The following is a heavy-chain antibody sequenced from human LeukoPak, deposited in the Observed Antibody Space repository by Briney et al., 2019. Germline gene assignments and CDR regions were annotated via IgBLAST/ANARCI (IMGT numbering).Heavy chain of an antibody. CDR3: ARGHLVIVGATGVALDI. J-gene: IGHJ3*02. CDR1: GGTFSSYT. Sequence: SVKVSCKASGGTFSSYTISWVRQAPGQGLEWMGGIIPIFGTANYAQKFQGRVTITADESTSTAYMELSSLRSEDTAVYYCARGHLVIVGATGVALDIWGQGTVVTVSS. CDR2: IIPIFGTA. D-gene: IGHD1-26*01. V-gene: IGHV1-69*13.